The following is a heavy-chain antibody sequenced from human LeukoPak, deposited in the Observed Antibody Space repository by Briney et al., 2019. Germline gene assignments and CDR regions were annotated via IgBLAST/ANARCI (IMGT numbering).Heavy chain of an antibody. CDR2: ISSSSSYT. Sequence: GGSLRLSCAASGFTFSDYYMSWIRQAPGKGLEWVSYISSSSSYTNYADSVKGRFTISRDNAKNSLYLQMNSLRAEDTAVYYCARTNYDILTGPFYGMDVWGKGTTVTISS. V-gene: IGHV3-11*06. CDR1: GFTFSDYY. D-gene: IGHD3-9*01. J-gene: IGHJ6*04. CDR3: ARTNYDILTGPFYGMDV.